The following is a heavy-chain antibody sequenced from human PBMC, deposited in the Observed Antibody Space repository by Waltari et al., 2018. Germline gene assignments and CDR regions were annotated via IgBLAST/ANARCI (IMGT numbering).Heavy chain of an antibody. CDR3: ARVSRRTYRSPVPGRHYYFGMDV. CDR1: GFTFSSYW. V-gene: IGHV3-74*03. Sequence: EEQLVESGGGLVQPGDSLRLSCAASGFTFSSYWMNWVRQAPGKGPLWVSRIRIGASDTTYVDSVKGRFTISRDNAKNTLYLQMNRPRAEDTAVYFCARVSRRTYRSPVPGRHYYFGMDVWGQGTTVTVSS. J-gene: IGHJ6*02. CDR2: IRIGASDT. D-gene: IGHD1-1*01.